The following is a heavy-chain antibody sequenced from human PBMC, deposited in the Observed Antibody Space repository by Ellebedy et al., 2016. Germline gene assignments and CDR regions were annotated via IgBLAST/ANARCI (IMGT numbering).Heavy chain of an antibody. CDR1: GGSISSYY. Sequence: SETLSLXCTVSGGSISSYYWSWIRQPPGKGLEWIGYMYYNGSTYYNPSLKSRVTISVDTSKNQFSLKLSSVTAADTAVYYCASVRSYYGSGSYYPPYYSDYWGQGTLVTVSS. D-gene: IGHD3-10*01. V-gene: IGHV4-59*13. CDR3: ASVRSYYGSGSYYPPYYSDY. CDR2: MYYNGST. J-gene: IGHJ4*02.